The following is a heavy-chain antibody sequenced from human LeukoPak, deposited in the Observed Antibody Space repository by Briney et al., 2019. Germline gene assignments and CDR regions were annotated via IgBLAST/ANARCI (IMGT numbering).Heavy chain of an antibody. CDR3: ARDLNYYDSSGYYYTFDY. D-gene: IGHD3-22*01. CDR2: ISNSGSTK. CDR1: GFTFSDYE. Sequence: GGSLRLSCAASGFTFSDYEMNWIRQAPGKGLEWISYISNSGSTKYYADSVKGRFTISRDNAKNSLYLQMNSLRAEDTAVYYCARDLNYYDSSGYYYTFDYWGQGTLVTVSS. J-gene: IGHJ4*02. V-gene: IGHV3-48*03.